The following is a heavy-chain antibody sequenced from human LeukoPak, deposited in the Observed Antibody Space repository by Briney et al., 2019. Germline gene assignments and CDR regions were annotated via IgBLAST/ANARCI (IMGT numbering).Heavy chain of an antibody. CDR2: INHSGIT. D-gene: IGHD3-10*01. V-gene: IGHV4-34*01. Sequence: SETLSLPCAVYGGSFSTYYWNWIRQPPGKGLEWMGEINHSGITNYNPSLKSRVIISVDTSKKQSSLRLTSVTAADTAVYYCARGEPGGRDYWGQGTLVTVSS. CDR3: ARGEPGGRDY. J-gene: IGHJ4*02. CDR1: GGSFSTYY.